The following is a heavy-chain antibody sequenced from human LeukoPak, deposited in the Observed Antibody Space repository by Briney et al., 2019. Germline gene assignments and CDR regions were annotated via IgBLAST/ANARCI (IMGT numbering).Heavy chain of an antibody. D-gene: IGHD6-19*01. CDR3: ATAGGSSGSYPLIY. V-gene: IGHV3-30*14. CDR2: ISYDGSNK. CDR1: GFTFSIYA. Sequence: GGSLRLSCAASGFTFSIYAMHWVRQAPGKGLEWVAVISYDGSNKYYADSVKGRFTISRDNSKNTLYLQMNSLRAEDTAVYYCATAGGSSGSYPLIYWGQGILVTVSS. J-gene: IGHJ4*02.